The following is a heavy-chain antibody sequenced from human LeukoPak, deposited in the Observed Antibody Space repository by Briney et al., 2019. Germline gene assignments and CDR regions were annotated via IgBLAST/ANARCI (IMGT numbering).Heavy chain of an antibody. CDR2: IYTSGST. D-gene: IGHD6-19*01. J-gene: IGHJ5*02. V-gene: IGHV4-61*02. CDR3: AREPNEYSSGWTYNWFDP. Sequence: SQTLSLICTVSGGSISSGSYYWSWIRQPAGKGLEWIGRIYTSGSTNYNPSLKSRVTISVDTSKNQFSLKLSSVTAADTAVYYCAREPNEYSSGWTYNWFDPWGQGTLVTVSS. CDR1: GGSISSGSYY.